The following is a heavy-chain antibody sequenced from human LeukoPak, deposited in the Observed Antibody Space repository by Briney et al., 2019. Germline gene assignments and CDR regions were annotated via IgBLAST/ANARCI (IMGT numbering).Heavy chain of an antibody. V-gene: IGHV4-38-2*02. D-gene: IGHD1-26*01. CDR3: ARGATR. CDR2: IYYSGST. Sequence: SETLSLTCTVSGYSISSGYYWGWIRQPPGKGLEWIGSIYYSGSTHYNPSLKSRVTISLHTSKNQFSLNLSSVTAADTAVYYCARGATRWGQGTLVTVSS. J-gene: IGHJ4*02. CDR1: GYSISSGYY.